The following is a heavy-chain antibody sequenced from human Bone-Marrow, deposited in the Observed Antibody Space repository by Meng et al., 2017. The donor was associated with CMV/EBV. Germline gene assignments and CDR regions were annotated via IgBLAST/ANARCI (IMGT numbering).Heavy chain of an antibody. Sequence: GESLKISCAASGFTFSSYAMSWVRQAPGKGLEWVSAISGSGGSTYYADSVKGRFTISRDNSKNTLYLQMNSLRAEDTAVYYCAKDRFRYPTDYFDYWGQGTRVTVSS. V-gene: IGHV3-23*01. D-gene: IGHD1-14*01. CDR3: AKDRFRYPTDYFDY. CDR2: ISGSGGST. CDR1: GFTFSSYA. J-gene: IGHJ4*02.